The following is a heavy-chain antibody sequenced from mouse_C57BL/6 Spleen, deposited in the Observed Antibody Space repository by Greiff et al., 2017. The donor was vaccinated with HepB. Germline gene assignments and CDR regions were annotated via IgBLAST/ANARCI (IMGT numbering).Heavy chain of an antibody. V-gene: IGHV1-69*01. CDR3: ARGNLLNSGYFDV. CDR1: GYTFTSYW. J-gene: IGHJ1*03. CDR2: IDPSDSYT. Sequence: VQLQQPGAELVMPGASVKLSCKASGYTFTSYWMHWVKQRPGQGLEWIGEIDPSDSYTNYNQKFKGKSTLTVDKSSSTAYMQLSSLTSGDSAVYYCARGNLLNSGYFDVWGTGTTVTVSS.